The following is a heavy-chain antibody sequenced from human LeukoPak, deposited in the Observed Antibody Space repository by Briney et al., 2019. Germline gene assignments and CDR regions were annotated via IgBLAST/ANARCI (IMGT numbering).Heavy chain of an antibody. CDR2: IWYDGSNK. D-gene: IGHD2-15*01. CDR3: AREKSVVVVVAATRYYYGMDV. CDR1: GFTFSSYG. J-gene: IGHJ6*02. Sequence: PGRSLRLSCAASGFTFSSYGMHWVRQAPGKGLEWVAVIWYDGSNKYYADSVKGRFTISRDNSKNTLYLQMNSLRAEDTAVYYCAREKSVVVVVAATRYYYGMDVWGQGTTVTVSS. V-gene: IGHV3-33*01.